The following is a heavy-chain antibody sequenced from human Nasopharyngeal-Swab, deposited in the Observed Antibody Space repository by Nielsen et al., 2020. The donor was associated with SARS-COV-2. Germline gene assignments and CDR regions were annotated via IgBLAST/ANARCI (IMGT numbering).Heavy chain of an antibody. J-gene: IGHJ5*02. V-gene: IGHV1-3*01. CDR2: INAGNGNT. D-gene: IGHD3-9*01. CDR3: ARDRNVLRYFDWLGWFDP. Sequence: ASVKVSCKASGYTFTSYAMHWVRQAPGQRLAWMGWINAGNGNTKYSQKFQGRVTITRDTSASTAYMELSSLRSEDTAVYYCARDRNVLRYFDWLGWFDPWGQGTLVTVSS. CDR1: GYTFTSYA.